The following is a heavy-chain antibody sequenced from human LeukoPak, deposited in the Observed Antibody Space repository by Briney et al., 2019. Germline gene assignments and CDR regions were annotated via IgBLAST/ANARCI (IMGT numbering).Heavy chain of an antibody. V-gene: IGHV3-11*01. J-gene: IGHJ4*02. D-gene: IGHD6-13*01. CDR2: ISGSGNTI. CDR1: GFTFSDYY. Sequence: GGSLRLSCAASGFTFSDYYMAWIRQAPGKGLEWISYISGSGNTIYYADAVKGRFTISRDNANKSLYLQINSLRAADTAIYDCVRDMAAPGDFLYFDYWGQGTLVTVSS. CDR3: VRDMAAPGDFLYFDY.